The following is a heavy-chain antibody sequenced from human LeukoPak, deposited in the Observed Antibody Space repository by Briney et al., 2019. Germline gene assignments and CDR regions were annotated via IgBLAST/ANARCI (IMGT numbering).Heavy chain of an antibody. CDR2: IRSKAYGGAT. CDR1: GFTFGDYA. J-gene: IGHJ4*02. V-gene: IGHV3-49*03. CDR3: TRDGRSGWYGTANF. D-gene: IGHD6-19*01. Sequence: GGSLRLSCTASGFTFGDYAMSWFRQAPGKGLEWVGFIRSKAYGGATEYAASVKGRFTISRDDSKSIAYLQMNSLKTEDTAVYYCTRDGRSGWYGTANFWGQGTLVTVSS.